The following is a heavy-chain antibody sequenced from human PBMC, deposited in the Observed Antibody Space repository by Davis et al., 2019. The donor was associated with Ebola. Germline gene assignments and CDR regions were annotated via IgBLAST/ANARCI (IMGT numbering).Heavy chain of an antibody. V-gene: IGHV3-48*02. Sequence: GESLKISCAASGFTFINYEMNWVRQAPGKGLEWVAYISGTTNNTYYADSVTGRFTISRDNAKSSLYLQMNSLRDEDTALYYCARANYFDYWGQGSLVTVSS. CDR3: ARANYFDY. CDR2: ISGTTNNT. J-gene: IGHJ4*02. CDR1: GFTFINYE.